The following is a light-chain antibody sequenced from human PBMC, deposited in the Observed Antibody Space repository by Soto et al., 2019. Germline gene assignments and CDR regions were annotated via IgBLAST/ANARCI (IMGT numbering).Light chain of an antibody. CDR3: QSWVT. CDR2: QPS. J-gene: IGKJ4*01. Sequence: DIQMTQSPSTLSASVGDRVTITCRASQSISSWLAWYQQKPGKAPKLLIYQPSSLQRVVPSRFGGSGSGTESPLSIGILVPDYFSTYYGQSWVTFGGGTKVEIK. CDR1: QSISSW. V-gene: IGKV1-5*03.